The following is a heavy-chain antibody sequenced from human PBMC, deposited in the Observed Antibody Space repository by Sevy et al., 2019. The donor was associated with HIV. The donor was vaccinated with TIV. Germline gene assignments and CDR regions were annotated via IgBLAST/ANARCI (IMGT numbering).Heavy chain of an antibody. CDR2: ISGSGGST. V-gene: IGHV3-23*01. CDR3: AKGSHNTGWFPDY. J-gene: IGHJ4*02. Sequence: GGSLRLSCTASGFTFSSYAMSWVRQAPGKGLEWVSAISGSGGSTYYADSVKGRFTISRDNSKNTLYLQMNSLRAEDTAVYFCAKGSHNTGWFPDYWGQGTLVTVSS. CDR1: GFTFSSYA. D-gene: IGHD6-19*01.